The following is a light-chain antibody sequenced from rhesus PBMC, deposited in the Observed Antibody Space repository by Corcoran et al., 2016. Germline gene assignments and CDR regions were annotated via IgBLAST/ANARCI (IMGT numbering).Light chain of an antibody. CDR1: QGISSY. CDR2: KAS. J-gene: IGKJ4*01. Sequence: DIQMTQSPSSLSASVGDTVTITCRASQGISSYLAWYQQKPGKAPKLLSYKASTLQSGVPSRFSGSGSGTDFTLTISSLQHEDFATYYCQQHNSDPLTFGGGTKVELK. CDR3: QQHNSDPLT. V-gene: IGKV1-25*01.